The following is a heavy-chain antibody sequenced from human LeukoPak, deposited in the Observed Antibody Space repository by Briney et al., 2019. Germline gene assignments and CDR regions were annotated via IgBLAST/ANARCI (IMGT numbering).Heavy chain of an antibody. D-gene: IGHD1-14*01. V-gene: IGHV3-30*04. CDR2: IPYDGSNK. CDR1: GFTLSSYA. J-gene: IGHJ4*02. Sequence: PGRTLRLSCAASGFTLSSYAMHWVRQAPGKGLEWVALIPYDGSNKYYAGSVKGRFTVSRDNSKNTLYLQMNSLKSEDTAVYYCTTELDVRPNHYWGQGTLVTVSS. CDR3: TTELDVRPNHY.